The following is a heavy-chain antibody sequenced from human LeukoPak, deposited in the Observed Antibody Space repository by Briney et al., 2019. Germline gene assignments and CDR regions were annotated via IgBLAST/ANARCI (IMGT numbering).Heavy chain of an antibody. J-gene: IGHJ6*03. CDR3: AKDPQDYYYYYYYMDV. Sequence: QPGGSLRLSCAASGFTFSSYEMNWVRQAPGKGLEWVSYISSSGSTIYYADSVKGRFTISRDNSKNTLYLQMNSLRAEDTAVYYCAKDPQDYYYYYYYMDVWGKGTTVTVSS. CDR1: GFTFSSYE. D-gene: IGHD3-16*01. V-gene: IGHV3-48*03. CDR2: ISSSGSTI.